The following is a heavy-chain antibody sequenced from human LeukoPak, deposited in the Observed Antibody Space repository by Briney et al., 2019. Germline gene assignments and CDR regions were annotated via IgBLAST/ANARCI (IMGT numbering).Heavy chain of an antibody. J-gene: IGHJ4*02. CDR1: GYSLTTYY. D-gene: IGHD2-21*02. CDR2: INPSGGST. V-gene: IGHV1-46*01. CDR3: ATASLYCGGDCYSNY. Sequence: ASVKVSCKASGYSLTTYYMHWVRQAPGQGLEWMAIINPSGGSTNYAQKFQGRVTMTRDTPTNTVYMEMSSLRIEDTAVYYCATASLYCGGDCYSNYWGQGTLVTVSS.